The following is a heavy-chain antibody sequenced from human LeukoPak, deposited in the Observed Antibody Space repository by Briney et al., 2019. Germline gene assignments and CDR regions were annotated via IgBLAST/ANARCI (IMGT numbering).Heavy chain of an antibody. CDR2: ISAYNGNT. CDR1: GYTFTTYG. J-gene: IGHJ4*02. V-gene: IGHV1-18*04. Sequence: ASVKVSCKASGYTFTTYGISGVQQAPGQGLKGLGWISAYNGNTNYAQKLQGRVTMTADTSTSTAYMELRSLRSDDTAVYYCARDILTGYYKEDYWGQGTLVTVSS. D-gene: IGHD3-9*01. CDR3: ARDILTGYYKEDY.